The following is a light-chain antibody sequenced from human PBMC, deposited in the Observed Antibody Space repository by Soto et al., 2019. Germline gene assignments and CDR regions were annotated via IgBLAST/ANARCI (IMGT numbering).Light chain of an antibody. CDR2: RNN. Sequence: QSVLNQPPSASGTPGQRVTISCSGSSSNIGSNYVYWYQQLPGTAPKLLIYRNNQRPSGVPDRFSGSNSGTSASLAISGLRSEDEADYYCAAWDDSLSGPHYVFGTGTKVTVL. V-gene: IGLV1-47*01. J-gene: IGLJ1*01. CDR3: AAWDDSLSGPHYV. CDR1: SSNIGSNY.